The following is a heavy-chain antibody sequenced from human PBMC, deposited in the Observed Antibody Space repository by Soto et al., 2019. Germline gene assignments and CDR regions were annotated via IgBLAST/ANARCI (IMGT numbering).Heavy chain of an antibody. J-gene: IGHJ4*02. V-gene: IGHV3-23*01. Sequence: EVQLLESGGGLEQPGGSLRLSCAASGFTFSTYAMSWVRQAPGKGLEWVSGISGSGGRTYYADSVKGRFTISRDNSKNTLYLKMSSLRAEDTAIYYCAKSNQGAVGATSFDYWGQGALVTVSS. CDR3: AKSNQGAVGATSFDY. CDR2: ISGSGGRT. D-gene: IGHD2-15*01. CDR1: GFTFSTYA.